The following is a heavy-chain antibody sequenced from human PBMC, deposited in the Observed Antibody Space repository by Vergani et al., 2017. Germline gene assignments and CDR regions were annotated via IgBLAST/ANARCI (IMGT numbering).Heavy chain of an antibody. CDR1: GGPINTGAYY. CDR3: ARELSYYYGSGSDDYNPYYYEGMDV. D-gene: IGHD3-10*01. V-gene: IGHV4-61*02. Sequence: QVQLQESGPRLVRPSQTLSLPCTVSGGPINTGAYYWSWIRQPAGKGLEWIGCVYTSGMTNYKPSLQSRVTILVDRSKSQLSLKLTSVTAGDTAVYFCARELSYYYGSGSDDYNPYYYEGMDVWGPGTTVTVSS. J-gene: IGHJ6*02. CDR2: VYTSGMT.